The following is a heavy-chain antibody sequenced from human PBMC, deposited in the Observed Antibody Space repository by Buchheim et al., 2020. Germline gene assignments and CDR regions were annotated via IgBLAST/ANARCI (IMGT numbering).Heavy chain of an antibody. Sequence: QVQLQESGPGLVKPSQNLSLTCTVSGGSISSGDYYWSWIRQPPGKGLEWIGYFYYSGSTYYNPSPQSPVPISVTTSQNQFSLTLSSVTAADTAVYYCARERYSKYYYYYGMDVGGQGTT. J-gene: IGHJ6*02. V-gene: IGHV4-30-4*01. CDR2: FYYSGST. CDR1: GGSISSGDYY. CDR3: ARERYSKYYYYYGMDV. D-gene: IGHD4-11*01.